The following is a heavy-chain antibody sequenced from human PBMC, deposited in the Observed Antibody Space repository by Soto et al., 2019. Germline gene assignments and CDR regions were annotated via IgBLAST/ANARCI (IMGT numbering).Heavy chain of an antibody. CDR1: GFSFSNYA. Sequence: EVQLLESGGGLVQPGGSLRLSCEASGFSFSNYALSWVRQSPGKGLEWVSTFSAGGRAYYADSVEGRFTIATDTAKNTWHLQASGLRAEETAVYYCAKESMPEHYGDAIFDYWGQGTRVTVSS. D-gene: IGHD4-17*01. J-gene: IGHJ4*02. V-gene: IGHV3-23*01. CDR2: FSAGGRA. CDR3: AKESMPEHYGDAIFDY.